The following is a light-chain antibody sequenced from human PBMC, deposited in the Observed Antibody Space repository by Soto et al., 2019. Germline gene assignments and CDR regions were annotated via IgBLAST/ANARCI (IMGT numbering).Light chain of an antibody. CDR2: GAS. J-gene: IGKJ1*01. CDR1: QSVIRSY. CDR3: QQYGSSPRT. V-gene: IGKV3-20*01. Sequence: IVLIQSPGLLSLSLRERATLSCRASQSVIRSYLAWYQQKPGQAPRLXIYGASSRETGIPDRFSGSGSGTEFTLTISRLQPEDFAVYYCQQYGSSPRTFGQGTKVDIK.